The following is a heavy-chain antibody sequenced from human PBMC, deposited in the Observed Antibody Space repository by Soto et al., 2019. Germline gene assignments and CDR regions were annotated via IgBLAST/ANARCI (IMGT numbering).Heavy chain of an antibody. Sequence: QVQLQESGPGLVKPSQTLSLTCTVSGGSISSGGSYWGWIRQHPGKGLESIGYIYYSGSTYYNPSLKRRVTIAVDTSKNQFSPKLSSVTAAHTAVYYCATSLDPWGQGTLVSVSS. CDR3: ATSLDP. CDR1: GGSISSGGSY. V-gene: IGHV4-31*03. J-gene: IGHJ5*02. CDR2: IYYSGST.